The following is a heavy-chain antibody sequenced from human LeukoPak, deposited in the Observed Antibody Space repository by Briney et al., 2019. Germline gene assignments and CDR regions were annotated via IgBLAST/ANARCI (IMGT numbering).Heavy chain of an antibody. CDR3: ARDGSRIAVAGRWFDP. D-gene: IGHD6-13*01. Sequence: PGGSLRLSCAASGFTFSDYYMSWIRQAPGKGLEWVSYISSSGNTIYYADSVKGRFTISRDNAKNSLYLQMNSLRAEDTAVYYCARDGSRIAVAGRWFDPWGQGTLVTVSS. CDR1: GFTFSDYY. J-gene: IGHJ5*02. CDR2: ISSSGNTI. V-gene: IGHV3-11*01.